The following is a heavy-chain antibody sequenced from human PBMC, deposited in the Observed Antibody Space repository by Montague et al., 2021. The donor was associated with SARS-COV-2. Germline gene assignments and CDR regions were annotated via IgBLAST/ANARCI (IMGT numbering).Heavy chain of an antibody. V-gene: IGHV4-39*07. Sequence: SETRSLTCTVAGGSISSSSYYWDWIRQPPGKGLEWIGRIYYSGSSYYNPSLKSRVTISVDTSKNQFSLKLSSVTAADTAVYYCARLGRQQLVRLSGMDVWGQGTTVTVSS. D-gene: IGHD6-13*01. CDR1: GGSISSSSYY. CDR2: IYYSGSS. CDR3: ARLGRQQLVRLSGMDV. J-gene: IGHJ6*02.